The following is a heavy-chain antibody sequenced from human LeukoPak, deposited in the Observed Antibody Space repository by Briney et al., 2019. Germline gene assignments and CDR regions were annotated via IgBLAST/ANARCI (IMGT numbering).Heavy chain of an antibody. D-gene: IGHD6-6*01. V-gene: IGHV1-2*02. CDR2: INPNSGGT. CDR1: GYTFTGYY. CDR3: ARRSIAALRFDY. Sequence: ASVEVSCKASGYTFTGYYMHWVRQAPGQGLEWMGWINPNSGGTNYAQKFQGRVTMTRDTSISTAYMELSRLRSDDTAVYYCARRSIAALRFDYWGQGTLVTVSS. J-gene: IGHJ4*02.